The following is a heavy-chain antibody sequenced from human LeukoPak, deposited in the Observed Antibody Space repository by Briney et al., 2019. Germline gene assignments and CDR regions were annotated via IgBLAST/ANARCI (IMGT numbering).Heavy chain of an antibody. CDR3: ARDAVVRGVIDYFDY. D-gene: IGHD3-10*01. CDR2: ISYDGSNK. J-gene: IGHJ4*02. V-gene: IGHV3-30*04. Sequence: GGTLRLSCAASGFTFSSYAMHWVRQAPGKGLEWLAVISYDGSNKYYADSVKGRFTISRDNSKNTLYLQMNSLRAEDTAVYYCARDAVVRGVIDYFDYWGQGTLVTVSS. CDR1: GFTFSSYA.